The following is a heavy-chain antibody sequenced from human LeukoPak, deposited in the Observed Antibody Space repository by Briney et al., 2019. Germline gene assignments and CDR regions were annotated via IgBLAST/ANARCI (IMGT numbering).Heavy chain of an antibody. V-gene: IGHV3-21*01. J-gene: IGHJ4*02. D-gene: IGHD6-6*01. CDR2: ISSSSSYI. CDR3: AREASIVVRCSDY. CDR1: GFTFSSYS. Sequence: PGGSLRLSCAASGFTFSSYSMNWVRQAPGKGLEWVSSISSSSSYIYYADSVKGRFTISRDNAKNSLYLQMNSLRAEDTAVYYCAREASIVVRCSDYWGQGTLVTVSS.